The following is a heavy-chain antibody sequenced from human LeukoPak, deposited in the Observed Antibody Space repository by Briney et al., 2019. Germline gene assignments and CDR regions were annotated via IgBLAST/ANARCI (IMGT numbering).Heavy chain of an antibody. Sequence: PGGSLRLSCAASGFTFSNYWMLWVRQAPGKGLESVSRINTDGTVTTYADSVKGRFTVSRDNADNTMFLQMSSVRDEATAVYYCATKQWLAPPPDSWGQGTPVTVSS. CDR2: INTDGTVT. V-gene: IGHV3-74*01. J-gene: IGHJ4*02. D-gene: IGHD6-19*01. CDR1: GFTFSNYW. CDR3: ATKQWLAPPPDS.